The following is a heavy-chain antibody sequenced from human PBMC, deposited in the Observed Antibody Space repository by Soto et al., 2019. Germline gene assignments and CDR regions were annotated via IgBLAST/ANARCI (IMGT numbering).Heavy chain of an antibody. CDR2: MYYGGRT. Sequence: LSLTCTVSGGSISSYYWSWIRQPPGKGLDWIGYMYYGGRTNYNPSLKSRVTISVDTSKMQVSLKLSSVTAADTAVYFCTRGTPSPLIVRSSRGPWFDPWGQGTLVTVSS. J-gene: IGHJ5*02. V-gene: IGHV4-59*08. CDR1: GGSISSYY. CDR3: TRGTPSPLIVRSSRGPWFDP. D-gene: IGHD2-15*01.